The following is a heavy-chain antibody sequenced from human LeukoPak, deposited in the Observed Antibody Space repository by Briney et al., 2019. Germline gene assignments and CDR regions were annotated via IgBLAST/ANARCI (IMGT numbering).Heavy chain of an antibody. CDR2: INAFNDHT. CDR3: ARALAVTGRGPRDFDF. D-gene: IGHD6-19*01. Sequence: ASVKVSCKASNYTFTDYGINWVRQAPGRGLEWVGWINAFNDHTYYAQRFLGRITMTTDTSTTTAHMELRSLRTDDTAVYYCARALAVTGRGPRDFDFWGQGTLVTVSS. J-gene: IGHJ4*02. V-gene: IGHV1-18*01. CDR1: NYTFTDYG.